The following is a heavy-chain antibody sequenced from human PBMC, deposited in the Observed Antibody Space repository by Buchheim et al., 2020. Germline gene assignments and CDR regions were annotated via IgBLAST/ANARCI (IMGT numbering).Heavy chain of an antibody. CDR2: ISNDASSP. J-gene: IGHJ4*02. CDR3: ARDVTSGWKRQFDY. V-gene: IGHV3-74*01. D-gene: IGHD6-19*01. CDR1: GFTFSNYW. Sequence: EVQLVESGGGLVQPGGSLRLSCAASGFTFSNYWMHWVRQAPGKGLVWVSRISNDASSPSYADSVKGRFTISRDNAQNTLYLQINSLRAEDTAVYYCARDVTSGWKRQFDYWGQGTL.